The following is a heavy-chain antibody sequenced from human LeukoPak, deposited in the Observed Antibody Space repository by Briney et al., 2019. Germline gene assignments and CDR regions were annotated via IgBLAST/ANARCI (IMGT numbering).Heavy chain of an antibody. CDR3: ARSTVTTFFDY. J-gene: IGHJ4*02. CDR1: GFTFSSYE. CDR2: ISSSGSTI. Sequence: GGSLRLSCAASGFTFSSYEMNWVRQAPGKGLEWVSYISSSGSTIYYADSVKGRFTISRDNAKNSLYLQMNSLRAEDTAAYSCARSTVTTFFDYWGQGTLVTVSS. D-gene: IGHD4-17*01. V-gene: IGHV3-48*03.